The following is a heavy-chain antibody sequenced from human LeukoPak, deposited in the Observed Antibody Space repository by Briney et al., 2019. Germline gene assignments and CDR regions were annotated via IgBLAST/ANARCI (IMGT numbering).Heavy chain of an antibody. CDR3: ARDVVFAFSY. CDR1: GYSFTRKG. Sequence: GAPVRDSCKPSGYSFTRKGISWVRQAPGQGLEWMAWISVNSGDTKFAQNFQDRVTLTTDTSTSTAYMELRGLRSDDTAVYYCARDVVFAFSYWGEGTLVTVSS. V-gene: IGHV1-18*01. CDR2: ISVNSGDT. J-gene: IGHJ4*02. D-gene: IGHD2-21*01.